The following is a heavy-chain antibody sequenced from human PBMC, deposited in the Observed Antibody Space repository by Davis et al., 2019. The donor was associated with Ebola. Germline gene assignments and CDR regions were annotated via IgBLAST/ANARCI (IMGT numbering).Heavy chain of an antibody. D-gene: IGHD2-15*01. V-gene: IGHV1-69*06. CDR3: ARQGARYCSGGSCYWFDP. Sequence: AASVKVSCKASGGTFSSYAISWVRQAPGQGLEWMGGIIPIFGTANYAQKFQGRVTITADKSTSTAYMELSSLRSEDTAVYYCARQGARYCSGGSCYWFDPWGQGTLVTVSS. J-gene: IGHJ5*02. CDR2: IIPIFGTA. CDR1: GGTFSSYA.